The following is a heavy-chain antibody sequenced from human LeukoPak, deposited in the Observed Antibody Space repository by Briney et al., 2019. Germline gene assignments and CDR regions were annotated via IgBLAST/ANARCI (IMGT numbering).Heavy chain of an antibody. J-gene: IGHJ4*02. D-gene: IGHD5-12*01. CDR2: ISDSSGSTI. CDR3: AREGVSLREERGYSGYAPGEFDY. Sequence: PGGSLRLSCAASGFTFSSYSMNWVRQAPGKGLEWISFISDSSGSTIYYADSVKGRFTVSRDNGKNSLFLQMNSLRDEDTAVYYCAREGVSLREERGYSGYAPGEFDYWGQGTLVTVSS. V-gene: IGHV3-48*02. CDR1: GFTFSSYS.